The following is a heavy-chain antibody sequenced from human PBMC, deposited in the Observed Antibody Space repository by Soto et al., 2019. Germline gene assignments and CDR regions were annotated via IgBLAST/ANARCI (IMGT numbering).Heavy chain of an antibody. CDR2: TFSGGGT. Sequence: EVRLLESGGGLVQPGGSLTLSCAASGFTFRTYALSWVRQAPGKGLEWVSGTFSGGGTYYADSVKGRLTISRDNSKNTLYLQMNSLRAEDTAIYYCAREAKGRTVTMMIDFWGQGTLVTVSS. J-gene: IGHJ4*02. CDR1: GFTFRTYA. V-gene: IGHV3-23*01. CDR3: AREAKGRTVTMMIDF. D-gene: IGHD3-22*01.